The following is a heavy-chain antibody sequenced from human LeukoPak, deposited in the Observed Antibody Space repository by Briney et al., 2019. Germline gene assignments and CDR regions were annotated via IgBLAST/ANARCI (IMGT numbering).Heavy chain of an antibody. CDR1: GFTFSSYG. Sequence: GGSLRLSCAASGFTFSSYGMHWVRQAPGKGLEWVAVISYDGSNKYYADSVKGRSTISRDNSKNTLYLQMNSLRAEDTAVYYCAKTYFDFYYYYYGMDVWGQGTTVTVSS. CDR3: AKTYFDFYYYYYGMDV. V-gene: IGHV3-30*18. CDR2: ISYDGSNK. J-gene: IGHJ6*02. D-gene: IGHD3-9*01.